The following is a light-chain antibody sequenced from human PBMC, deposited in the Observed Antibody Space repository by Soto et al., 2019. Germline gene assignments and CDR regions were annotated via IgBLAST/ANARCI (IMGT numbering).Light chain of an antibody. CDR2: DVS. CDR3: CSYAGSYTFV. CDR1: SSDVGVYNY. J-gene: IGLJ1*01. Sequence: QSVLTQPRSVSGSPGQSVTISCTGTSSDVGVYNYVSWYQQYPGKAPKIMIYDVSKRPSGVPDRFSGSKSDNTASLTIPGLQAEDEADYYCCSYAGSYTFVFGIGTKVTVL. V-gene: IGLV2-11*01.